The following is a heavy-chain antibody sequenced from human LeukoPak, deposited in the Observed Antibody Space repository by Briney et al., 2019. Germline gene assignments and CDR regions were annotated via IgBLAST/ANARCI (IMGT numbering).Heavy chain of an antibody. CDR1: GGTFSSYA. CDR3: ARMTMVTSRRWFGESSPDAFDI. J-gene: IGHJ3*02. CDR2: IIPIFGTA. D-gene: IGHD3-10*01. V-gene: IGHV1-69*05. Sequence: ASVKVSCKASGGTFSSYAISWVRQAPGQGLEWMGGIIPIFGTANYAQKFQGRVTITTDESTSTAYMELSSLRSEDTAVYYCARMTMVTSRRWFGESSPDAFDIRGQGTMVTVSS.